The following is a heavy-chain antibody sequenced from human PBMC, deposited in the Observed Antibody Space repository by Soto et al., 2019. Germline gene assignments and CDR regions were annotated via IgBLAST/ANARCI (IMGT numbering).Heavy chain of an antibody. CDR2: ILPIFHIT. D-gene: IGHD5-18*01. Sequence: QVQLVQSGAEVKKPGSSVKVSCQASGGFFSSNAISWVRQAPGQGLEWMGGILPIFHITHYAQKFQGRVTITADESTSTAYMELSSLKSEDTALYYCATGGRGYSSAPRFYFEYWGQGTLVPVSS. V-gene: IGHV1-69*01. CDR1: GGFFSSNA. CDR3: ATGGRGYSSAPRFYFEY. J-gene: IGHJ4*02.